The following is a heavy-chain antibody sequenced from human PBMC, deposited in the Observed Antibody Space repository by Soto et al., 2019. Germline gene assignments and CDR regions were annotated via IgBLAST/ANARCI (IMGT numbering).Heavy chain of an antibody. J-gene: IGHJ5*02. Sequence: QVQLVESGGGLVKPGGSLRLSCAASGFTFSDYYMSWIRQAPGKGLEWVSYISSSSSYTNYADSVKGRFTISRDNAKNSLYLQMNSLRAEDTAVYYCAGADFRVTPWAVSWGQGTLVTVSS. D-gene: IGHD3-10*01. V-gene: IGHV3-11*06. CDR3: AGADFRVTPWAVS. CDR2: ISSSSSYT. CDR1: GFTFSDYY.